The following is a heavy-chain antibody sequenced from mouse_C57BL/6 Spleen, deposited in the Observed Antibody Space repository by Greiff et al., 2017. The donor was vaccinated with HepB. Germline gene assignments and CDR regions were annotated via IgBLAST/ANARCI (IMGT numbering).Heavy chain of an antibody. CDR2: IYPGNSDT. CDR3: TRELLRWGYFDV. J-gene: IGHJ1*03. CDR1: GYTFTSYW. V-gene: IGHV1-5*01. D-gene: IGHD1-1*01. Sequence: EVQLQESGTVLARPGASVKMSCKTSGYTFTSYWMHWVKQRPGQGLEWIGAIYPGNSDTSYNQKFKGKAKPTAVTSASTAYMELSSLTNEDSAVYYCTRELLRWGYFDVWGTGTTVTVSS.